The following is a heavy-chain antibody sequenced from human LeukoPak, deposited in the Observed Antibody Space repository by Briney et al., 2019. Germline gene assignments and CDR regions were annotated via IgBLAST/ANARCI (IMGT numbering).Heavy chain of an antibody. V-gene: IGHV5-51*01. D-gene: IGHD4-17*01. Sequence: GKPLKISCKGSGYSFTSYWIGWVRQMPGKGLEWMGIIYPGDSDTRYSPSFQGQVTISADKSISTAYLRWSSLKASDTAMYYCARPVVGDDYGQPFDYWGQGTLVTVSS. CDR3: ARPVVGDDYGQPFDY. CDR1: GYSFTSYW. CDR2: IYPGDSDT. J-gene: IGHJ4*02.